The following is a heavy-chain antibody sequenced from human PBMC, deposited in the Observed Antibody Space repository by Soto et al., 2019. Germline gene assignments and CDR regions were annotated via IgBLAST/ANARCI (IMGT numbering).Heavy chain of an antibody. J-gene: IGHJ6*02. CDR2: IYPGDSDT. CDR1: GYSFTSYW. Sequence: LGESLKISCKGSGYSFTSYWIGWVRQMPGKGLEWMGIIYPGDSDTRYSPSFQGQVTISADKSISTAYLQWSSLKASDTAMYYCARKHRPNYDFWNGTLGYGMDVWGQGTTVTVSS. V-gene: IGHV5-51*01. D-gene: IGHD3-3*01. CDR3: ARKHRPNYDFWNGTLGYGMDV.